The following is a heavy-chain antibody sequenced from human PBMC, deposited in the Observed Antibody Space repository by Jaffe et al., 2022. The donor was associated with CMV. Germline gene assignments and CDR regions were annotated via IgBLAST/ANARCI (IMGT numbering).Heavy chain of an antibody. Sequence: QVYLVESGGGVVQPGTSLKLSCVASEFTFSSFGIHWVRQAPGKGLEWVALISYDGNTEHYADSVKGRFFISRDNSKNTLYLQMNSLTAEDTAVYYCAKGDYIWGRHPVYYFDYWGQGTLVTVSS. CDR3: AKGDYIWGRHPVYYFDY. D-gene: IGHD3-16*01. CDR1: EFTFSSFG. J-gene: IGHJ4*02. CDR2: ISYDGNTE. V-gene: IGHV3-30*18.